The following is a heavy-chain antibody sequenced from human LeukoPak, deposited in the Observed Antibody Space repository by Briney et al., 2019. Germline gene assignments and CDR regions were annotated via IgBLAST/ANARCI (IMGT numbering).Heavy chain of an antibody. CDR2: INPNSGGT. V-gene: IGHV1-2*02. J-gene: IGHJ4*02. CDR3: ASARGYSDFDSYFDY. CDR1: GYTVAGYY. D-gene: IGHD5-12*01. Sequence: ASVKVSCKASGYTVAGYYMHWVRQAPGQGPEWMGWINPNSGGTNYAQKFQGRVTMTLATSTGTAYMELSRLKSDDTAVYYCASARGYSDFDSYFDYWGQGTLVTVSS.